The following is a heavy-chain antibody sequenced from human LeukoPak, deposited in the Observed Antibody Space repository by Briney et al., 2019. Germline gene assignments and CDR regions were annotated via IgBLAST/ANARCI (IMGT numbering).Heavy chain of an antibody. Sequence: GGSLRLSCAAPGITFSSYAMSWVRQAPGKGLEWVSAIIGSGGSTYYADSVKGRFTISRDNSKNTPYRQRNSLRAEDTPGYTFAKAQRLYSIDPLIDYWGQGALVTVSS. CDR3: AKAQRLYSIDPLIDY. J-gene: IGHJ4*02. D-gene: IGHD6-13*01. CDR1: GITFSSYA. V-gene: IGHV3-23*01. CDR2: IIGSGGST.